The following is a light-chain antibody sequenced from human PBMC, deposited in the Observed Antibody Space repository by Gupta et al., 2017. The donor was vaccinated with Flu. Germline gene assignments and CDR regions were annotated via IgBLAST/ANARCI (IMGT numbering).Light chain of an antibody. Sequence: QSALTQPASVSASPRQSITISCTGTSSDVGGYNYVSWYQQHPGKVPKLMIYEVTNRPSGVSNRFSGSKSGKTAYLNISGLQAEDEADYYCSSYTSSTTLVFGGGTKLTVL. CDR3: SSYTSSTTLV. CDR2: EVT. V-gene: IGLV2-14*01. CDR1: SSDVGGYNY. J-gene: IGLJ2*01.